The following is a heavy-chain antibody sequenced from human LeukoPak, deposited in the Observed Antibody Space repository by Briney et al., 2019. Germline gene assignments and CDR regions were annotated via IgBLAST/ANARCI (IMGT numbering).Heavy chain of an antibody. D-gene: IGHD3-22*01. CDR2: ISGSGGVT. Sequence: PGGSLRLSCAASVFTFSSYAMNWVRQAPGKGLEWVSTISGSGGVTYHADSVKGRFTISRDNSANTLYLQMHSLRADDTAVYYCARAGTSGYYYNWYFDLWGRGTLVTVSS. CDR3: ARAGTSGYYYNWYFDL. CDR1: VFTFSSYA. J-gene: IGHJ2*01. V-gene: IGHV3-23*01.